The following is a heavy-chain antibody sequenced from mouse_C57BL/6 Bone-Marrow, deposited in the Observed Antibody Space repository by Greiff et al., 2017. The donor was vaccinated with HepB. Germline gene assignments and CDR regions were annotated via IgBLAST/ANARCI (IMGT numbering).Heavy chain of an antibody. D-gene: IGHD1-2*01. CDR3: ASLAHYYGLWV. J-gene: IGHJ2*01. CDR1: GYTFTDYN. V-gene: IGHV1-18*01. CDR2: INPNNGGT. Sequence: DVKLQESGPELVKPGASVKIPCKASGYTFTDYNMDWVKQSHGKSLEWIGDINPNNGGTIYNQKFKGKATLTVDKSSSTAYMELRSLTSEDTAVYYCASLAHYYGLWVWGQGTTLTVSS.